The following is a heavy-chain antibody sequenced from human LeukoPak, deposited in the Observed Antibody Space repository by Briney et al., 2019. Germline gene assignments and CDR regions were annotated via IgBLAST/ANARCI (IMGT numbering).Heavy chain of an antibody. CDR3: AKEGYSSGWFDY. CDR1: GFTLSSYA. CDR2: ISGSGGST. D-gene: IGHD6-19*01. V-gene: IGHV3-23*01. J-gene: IGHJ4*02. Sequence: GGSLRLSCAASGFTLSSYAMSWVRQAPGKGLEWVSAISGSGGSTYYADSVKGRFTISRDNSKNTLYLQMNSLRAGDTAVYYCAKEGYSSGWFDYWGQGPLVSVSS.